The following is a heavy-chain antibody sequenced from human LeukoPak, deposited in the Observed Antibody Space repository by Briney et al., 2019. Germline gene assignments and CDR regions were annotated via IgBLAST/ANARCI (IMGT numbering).Heavy chain of an antibody. CDR1: GGSLSSGSYY. J-gene: IGHJ4*02. D-gene: IGHD5-18*01. Sequence: PSQTLSLTCTVSGGSLSSGSYYWSWIRQPPGKGLEWIGYIYYSGSTNYNPSLKSRVTISVDTSKNQFSLKLSSVTAADTAVYYCATGYSYGQNFDYWGQGTLVTVSS. CDR2: IYYSGST. V-gene: IGHV4-61*01. CDR3: ATGYSYGQNFDY.